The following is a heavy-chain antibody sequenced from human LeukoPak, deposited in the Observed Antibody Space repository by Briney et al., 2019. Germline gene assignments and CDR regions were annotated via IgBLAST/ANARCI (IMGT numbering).Heavy chain of an antibody. CDR3: ARDLSDYYGSGSYRPIDAFDI. CDR2: VYSTGST. CDR1: GGSISNYY. Sequence: PSETLSLTCTVSGGSISNYYWSWIRQPAGKGLEWIGRVYSTGSTNYNPSLESRLTMSVDTSQNQFSLKLTSLTAADTAVYYCARDLSDYYGSGSYRPIDAFDIWGQGTMVTVSS. V-gene: IGHV4-4*07. J-gene: IGHJ3*02. D-gene: IGHD3-10*01.